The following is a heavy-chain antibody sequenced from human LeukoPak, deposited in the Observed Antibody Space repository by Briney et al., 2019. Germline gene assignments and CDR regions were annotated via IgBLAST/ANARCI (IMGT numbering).Heavy chain of an antibody. D-gene: IGHD2-2*01. CDR3: ASRYCTSTNCYAFDI. CDR2: ISSDSNYI. Sequence: GGSLILCCAAHRFTFSSYSMNWVRQAPGKGLEWVSSISSDSNYIFYADSVEGRFTISRDNAENSLFLQMSSLRAEDTAVYYCASRYCTSTNCYAFDIWGQGTMVTVSS. CDR1: RFTFSSYS. J-gene: IGHJ3*02. V-gene: IGHV3-21*01.